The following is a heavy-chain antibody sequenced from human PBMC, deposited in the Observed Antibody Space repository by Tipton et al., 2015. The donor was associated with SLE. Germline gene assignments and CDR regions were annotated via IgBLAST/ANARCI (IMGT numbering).Heavy chain of an antibody. V-gene: IGHV4-59*01. CDR2: IYYSGGT. CDR1: GASFSGYY. CDR3: ARYSLTNWHLDL. Sequence: TLSLTCTVSGASFSGYYWSWIRLPPGKGLEWIGYIYYSGGTSYNPSLNSRVTISVDTSRNQFSLKLTSVTAADSAVYYCARYSLTNWHLDLWGRGTLVTVSS. D-gene: IGHD2-15*01. J-gene: IGHJ2*01.